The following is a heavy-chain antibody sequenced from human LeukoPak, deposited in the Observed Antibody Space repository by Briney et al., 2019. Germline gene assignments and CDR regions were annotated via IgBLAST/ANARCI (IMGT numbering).Heavy chain of an antibody. D-gene: IGHD2-2*01. Sequence: SETLSLTCAVYVGSFSSYYWTWIRQPPGKGLEWIGEINHSGSTNYNPSLKSRVTISVDTSKNQFSLKLSSVTAADTAVYYCARGSSTSEYYFDYWVQGTLVTV. CDR3: ARGSSTSEYYFDY. J-gene: IGHJ4*02. CDR2: INHSGST. CDR1: VGSFSSYY. V-gene: IGHV4-34*01.